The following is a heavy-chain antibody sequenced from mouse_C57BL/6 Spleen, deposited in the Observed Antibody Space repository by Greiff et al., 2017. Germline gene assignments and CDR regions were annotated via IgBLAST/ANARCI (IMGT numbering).Heavy chain of an antibody. CDR2: IYPRSGNT. D-gene: IGHD2-4*01. CDR1: GYTFTSYG. CDR3: ARCYYDYEGFAY. V-gene: IGHV1-81*01. J-gene: IGHJ3*01. Sequence: QVQLQQSGAELARPGASVKLSCKASGYTFTSYGISWVKQRTGQGLEWIGEIYPRSGNTYYNEKFKGKATLTADKSSSTAYMELRSLTSEDSAVYFCARCYYDYEGFAYWGQGTLVTVSA.